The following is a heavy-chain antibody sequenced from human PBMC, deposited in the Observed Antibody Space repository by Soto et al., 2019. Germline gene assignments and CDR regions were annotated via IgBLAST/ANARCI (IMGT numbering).Heavy chain of an antibody. D-gene: IGHD6-13*01. V-gene: IGHV4-31*03. CDR2: IYYSGST. J-gene: IGHJ4*02. CDR3: AGEGRIAAAGRFDY. CDR1: GGSISSGDYY. Sequence: PSETLSLTCTVSGGSISSGDYYWSWIRQVPGKGLEWIGYIYYSGSTYYNPSLKSRVAMSVDTSKNQFSLKMRSVTAADTAIYYCAGEGRIAAAGRFDYWGQGTMVTV.